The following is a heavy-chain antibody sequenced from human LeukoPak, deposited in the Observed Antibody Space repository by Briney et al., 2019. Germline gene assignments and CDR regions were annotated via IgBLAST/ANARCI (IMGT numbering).Heavy chain of an antibody. CDR2: ISSSSSYI. CDR1: GFTFSSYS. Sequence: GGSLRLSCAASGFTFSSYSMNWVRQAPGKGLEWVSSISSSSSYIYYVDSVKGRFTISRDNAKNSLYLQMNSLRAEDTALYYCAKDMVAVAGSYYFDYWGQGTLVTVSS. D-gene: IGHD6-19*01. CDR3: AKDMVAVAGSYYFDY. V-gene: IGHV3-21*04. J-gene: IGHJ4*02.